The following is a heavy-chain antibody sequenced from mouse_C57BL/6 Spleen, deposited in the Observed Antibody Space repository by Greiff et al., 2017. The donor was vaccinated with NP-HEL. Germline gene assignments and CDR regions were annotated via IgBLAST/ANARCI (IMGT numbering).Heavy chain of an antibody. J-gene: IGHJ2*01. CDR3: ARPYGSSYGY. Sequence: VMLVESGAELVKPGASVKISCKASGYTFTDYYINWVKPRPGQGLEWIGKLGPGSGSTYYNEKFKGKATLTADKSASTAYMQLSSLTSEDSAVYFCARPYGSSYGYWGQGTTLTVSS. CDR2: LGPGSGST. V-gene: IGHV1-77*01. CDR1: GYTFTDYY. D-gene: IGHD1-1*01.